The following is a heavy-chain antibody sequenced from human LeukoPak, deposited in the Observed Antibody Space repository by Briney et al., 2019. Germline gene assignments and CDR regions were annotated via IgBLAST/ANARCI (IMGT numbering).Heavy chain of an antibody. CDR1: VGTFSSYA. V-gene: IGHV1-69*05. J-gene: IGHJ4*02. Sequence: SVKVSFKASVGTFSSYAISWVRQAPGQGLEWMGRIIPIFGTANYAHKFQGRVTITTDESTSTAYMELSSLRSEDTAVYYCERDGGAGYSSGLEYYWGQGTLVTVSS. CDR3: ERDGGAGYSSGLEYY. D-gene: IGHD6-19*01. CDR2: IIPIFGTA.